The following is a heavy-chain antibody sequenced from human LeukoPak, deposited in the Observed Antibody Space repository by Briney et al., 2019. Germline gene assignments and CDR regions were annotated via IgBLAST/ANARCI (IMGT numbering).Heavy chain of an antibody. CDR2: IYPGDSDT. D-gene: IGHD3-10*01. CDR3: ANMGGSWSSNVAFDI. Sequence: PGGSLRLSCKGSGYSFTSYWTGWVRQMPGKGLEWMGIIYPGDSDTRYSPSFQAQVTISAHKSISTAYLQWSSLKASDTAMYFCANMGGSWSSNVAFDIWGQGTMLTVSS. CDR1: GYSFTSYW. J-gene: IGHJ3*02. V-gene: IGHV5-51*01.